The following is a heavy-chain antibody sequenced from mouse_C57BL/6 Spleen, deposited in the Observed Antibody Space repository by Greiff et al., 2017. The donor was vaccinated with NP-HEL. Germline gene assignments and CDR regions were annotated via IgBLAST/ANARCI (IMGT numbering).Heavy chain of an antibody. CDR2: ISYDGSN. J-gene: IGHJ2*01. CDR3: ARGYSFDY. Sequence: EVKLEESGPGLVKPSQSLSLTCSVTGYSITSGYYWNWIRQFPGNKLEWMGYISYDGSNNYNPSLKNRISITRDTSKNQFFLKLNSVTTEDTATYYCARGYSFDYWGQGTTLTVSS. V-gene: IGHV3-6*01. D-gene: IGHD1-1*01. CDR1: GYSITSGYY.